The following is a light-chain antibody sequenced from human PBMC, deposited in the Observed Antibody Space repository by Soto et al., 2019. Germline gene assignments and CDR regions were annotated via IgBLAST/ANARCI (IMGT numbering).Light chain of an antibody. CDR1: SSDVGTYNL. V-gene: IGLV2-23*01. J-gene: IGLJ1*01. Sequence: QSALTQPASVSGSPGQSITISCTGTSSDVGTYNLVSWYQQHPGKAPKLMIYEGSKWPSGVSNRLSGSKSGNTASLTISGLQAEDEADYYCCSYADSTTYVFGTGTKLTVL. CDR3: CSYADSTTYV. CDR2: EGS.